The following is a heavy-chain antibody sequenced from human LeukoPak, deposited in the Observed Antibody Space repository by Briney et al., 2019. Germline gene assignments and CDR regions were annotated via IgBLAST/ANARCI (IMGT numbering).Heavy chain of an antibody. Sequence: PGGSLRLSCAASGFTFSSYWMSWVRQAPGKGLEWVANIKQGGSEKYYVDSVKGRFTISRDNAKNSLYLQMNSLRAEDTAVYYCAREWGKSYRRFYYYYYYMDVWGKGTTVTVSS. CDR3: AREWGKSYRRFYYYYYYMDV. D-gene: IGHD3-16*02. J-gene: IGHJ6*03. CDR1: GFTFSSYW. CDR2: IKQGGSEK. V-gene: IGHV3-7*01.